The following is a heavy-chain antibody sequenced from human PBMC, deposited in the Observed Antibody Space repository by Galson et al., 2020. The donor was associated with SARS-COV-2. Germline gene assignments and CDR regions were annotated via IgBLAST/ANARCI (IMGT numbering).Heavy chain of an antibody. Sequence: GGSLRLSCAASRFTLSSYGMHWVRQAPGRGLEWVANIKEDGSEKYYVDSVKGRFTISRDNAKNSLYLQMSSLRAEDTAVYYCARELNYGMDVWGQGTTVTVSS. CDR2: IKEDGSEK. V-gene: IGHV3-7*01. J-gene: IGHJ6*02. CDR3: ARELNYGMDV. CDR1: RFTLSSYG.